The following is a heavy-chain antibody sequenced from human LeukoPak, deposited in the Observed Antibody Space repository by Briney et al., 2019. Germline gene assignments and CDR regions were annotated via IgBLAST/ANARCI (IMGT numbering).Heavy chain of an antibody. CDR3: AREMVMLGYCSGGSCYSGAFDI. V-gene: IGHV3-7*03. D-gene: IGHD2-15*01. J-gene: IGHJ3*02. CDR1: GGSFSGYY. CDR2: MKQDGSEK. Sequence: ETLSLTCAVYGGSFSGYYWSWVRQGPGKGLEWVANMKQDGSEKYYVDSVKGRFTISRDNAKNSLYLQMNSLRAEDTAVYYCAREMVMLGYCSGGSCYSGAFDIWGQGTMVTVSS.